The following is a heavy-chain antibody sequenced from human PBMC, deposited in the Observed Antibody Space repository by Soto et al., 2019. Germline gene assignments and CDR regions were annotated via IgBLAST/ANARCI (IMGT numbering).Heavy chain of an antibody. V-gene: IGHV4-59*13. D-gene: IGHD5-18*01. CDR3: ARDPVDTAMVGATYFDY. CDR2: IYYSGST. Sequence: SETLSLTCTVSGGSISSYYWSWIRQPPGKGLEWIGYIYYSGSTNYNPSLKSRVTISVDTSKNQFSLKLSSVTAADTAVYYCARDPVDTAMVGATYFDYWGQGTLVTVSS. J-gene: IGHJ4*02. CDR1: GGSISSYY.